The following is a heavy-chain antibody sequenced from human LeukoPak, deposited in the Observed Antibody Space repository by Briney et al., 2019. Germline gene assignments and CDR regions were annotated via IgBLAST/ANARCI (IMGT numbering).Heavy chain of an antibody. J-gene: IGHJ4*02. CDR3: ARVSSGLNPDY. CDR2: IYYSGST. CDR1: GGSISSSSYY. D-gene: IGHD6-19*01. V-gene: IGHV4-39*07. Sequence: SETLSLTCTVSGGSISSSSYYWGWIRQPPGKGLEWIGSIYYSGSTYYNPSLKSRVTISVDTSKNQFSLKLSSVTAADTAVYYCARVSSGLNPDYWGQGTLVTVSS.